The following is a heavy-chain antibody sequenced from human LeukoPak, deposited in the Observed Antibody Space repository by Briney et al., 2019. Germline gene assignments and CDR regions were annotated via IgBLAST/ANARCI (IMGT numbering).Heavy chain of an antibody. V-gene: IGHV3-48*04. CDR3: ARDWGNWDFDY. CDR2: ISSSGSTI. J-gene: IGHJ4*02. CDR1: GFTFSSYW. Sequence: GGSLRLSCAASGFTFSSYWMTWVRQAPGKGLEWVSYISSSGSTIYYADSVKGRFTISRDNAKNSLYLQMNSLRAEDTAVYYCARDWGNWDFDYWGQGTLVIVSS. D-gene: IGHD1-1*01.